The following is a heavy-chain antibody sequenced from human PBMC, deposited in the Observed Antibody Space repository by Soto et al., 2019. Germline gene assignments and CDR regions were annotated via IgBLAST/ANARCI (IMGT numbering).Heavy chain of an antibody. V-gene: IGHV6-1*01. CDR2: TYYRSKWYY. Sequence: SQTLSLTCAITGDSVSSNSAGWSWVRQSPSRGPERLGRTYYRSKWYYEYAVSVRGRITINPDTSKNQYSLQLNSVTPEDTAVYFCARGEQYSGRIFDYWGQGTLVTVSS. CDR1: GDSVSSNSAG. D-gene: IGHD1-26*01. J-gene: IGHJ4*01. CDR3: ARGEQYSGRIFDY.